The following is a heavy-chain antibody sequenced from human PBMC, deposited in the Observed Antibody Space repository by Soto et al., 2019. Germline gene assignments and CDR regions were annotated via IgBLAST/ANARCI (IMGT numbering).Heavy chain of an antibody. D-gene: IGHD3-22*01. CDR1: GFTVSSNY. J-gene: IGHJ4*02. CDR3: AKDNQRITMIVTAY. Sequence: SLRLSCAASGFTVSSNYMSWVRQAPGKGLEWVSVIYSGGSTYYADSVKGRFTISRDNSKNTLYLQMNSLRAEDTAVYYCAKDNQRITMIVTAYWGQGTLVTVSS. V-gene: IGHV3-53*01. CDR2: IYSGGST.